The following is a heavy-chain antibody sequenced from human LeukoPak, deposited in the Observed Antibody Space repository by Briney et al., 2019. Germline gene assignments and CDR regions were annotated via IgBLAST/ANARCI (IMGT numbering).Heavy chain of an antibody. D-gene: IGHD2-15*01. CDR3: ARTPRLLHSYYYMDV. J-gene: IGHJ6*03. CDR1: GYTFTSYY. CDR2: INPSGGST. Sequence: ASVKVSCKASGYTFTSYYMHWVRQAPGQGLEWMGIINPSGGSTSYAQKLQGRVTMTRDTSTSTVYMEMSSLRSEDTAVYYCARTPRLLHSYYYMDVWGKGTTVTVSS. V-gene: IGHV1-46*03.